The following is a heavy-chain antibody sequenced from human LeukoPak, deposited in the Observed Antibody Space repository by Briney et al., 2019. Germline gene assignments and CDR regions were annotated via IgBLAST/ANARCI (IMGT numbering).Heavy chain of an antibody. CDR3: ARDGGGLSWFDP. D-gene: IGHD3-16*01. CDR1: GFTFSSYE. Sequence: GGSLRLSCAASGFTFSSYEMNWVHQAPGKGLEWVSYISSSGSTIYYADSVKGRFTISRDNAKNSLYLQMNSLRAEDTAVYYCARDGGGLSWFDPWGQGTLVTVSS. J-gene: IGHJ5*02. CDR2: ISSSGSTI. V-gene: IGHV3-48*03.